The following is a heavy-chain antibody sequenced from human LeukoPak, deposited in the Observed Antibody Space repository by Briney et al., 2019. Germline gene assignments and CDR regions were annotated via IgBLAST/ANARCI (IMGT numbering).Heavy chain of an antibody. J-gene: IGHJ4*02. V-gene: IGHV3-23*01. CDR2: IRGSGGST. D-gene: IGHD5-24*01. CDR1: GFTFSSYA. CDR3: AKKPDGYNAYFDN. Sequence: GGSLRLSCAASGFTFSSYAITWVRKAPGKGLEGVSAISGSGEWVSAIRGSGGSTYYADSVKGRFTISRDNSKNTLYLQMNSLRAEDTAVYYCAKKPDGYNAYFDNWGQGTLVTVSS.